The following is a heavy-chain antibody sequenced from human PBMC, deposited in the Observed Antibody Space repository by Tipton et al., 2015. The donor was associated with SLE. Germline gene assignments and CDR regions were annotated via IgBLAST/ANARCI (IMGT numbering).Heavy chain of an antibody. D-gene: IGHD6-19*01. V-gene: IGHV3-74*01. Sequence: GSLRLSCAASGFVFSKYWMHWVRQAPGKGLVWVSRINNDGTNTGYADSVKGRFTISRDNAKNTLFLQMNSLRVDDTAVYYCARAVADWGWLVVYWGRGTQVTVSS. CDR3: ARAVADWGWLVVY. CDR1: GFVFSKYW. CDR2: INNDGTNT. J-gene: IGHJ4*02.